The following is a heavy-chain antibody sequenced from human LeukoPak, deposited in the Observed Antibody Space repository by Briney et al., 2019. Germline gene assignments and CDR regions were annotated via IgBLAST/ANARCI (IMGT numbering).Heavy chain of an antibody. J-gene: IGHJ1*01. D-gene: IGHD3-16*01. CDR3: NIWTDLYEY. CDR2: IRSESDGGTA. V-gene: IGHV3-15*01. Sequence: PGGSLRLSCEASGFTFSNAWMNWVRQSPGKGLEWVGRIRSESDGGTADYGAAVKDRFIMSRDDSRNTFYLQMNSLKIEDTGIYYCNIWTDLYEYWGQGTLVTVSS. CDR1: GFTFSNAW.